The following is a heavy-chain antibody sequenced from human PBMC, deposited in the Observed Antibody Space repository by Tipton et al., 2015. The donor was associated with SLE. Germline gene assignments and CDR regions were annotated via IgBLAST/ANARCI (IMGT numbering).Heavy chain of an antibody. CDR3: ARAWLAHAFDI. CDR2: IYYSGST. J-gene: IGHJ3*02. Sequence: LRLSCAASGFTFSSYWMHWVRQAPGKGLEWIGYIYYSGSTNYNPSLKSRVTTSVDTSKNQFSLKLSSVTAADTAVYYCARAWLAHAFDIWGQGTMVTVSS. V-gene: IGHV4-59*01. D-gene: IGHD6-19*01. CDR1: GFTFSSYW.